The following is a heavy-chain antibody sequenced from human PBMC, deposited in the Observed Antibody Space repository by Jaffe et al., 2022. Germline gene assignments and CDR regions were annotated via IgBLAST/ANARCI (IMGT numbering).Heavy chain of an antibody. CDR1: GGSISSSSYY. J-gene: IGHJ3*02. CDR3: ASPRGVVVVAAGTVGVDAFDI. V-gene: IGHV4-39*01. D-gene: IGHD2-15*01. Sequence: QLQLQESGPGLVKPSETLSLTCTVSGGSISSSSYYWGWIRQPPGKGLEWIGSIYYSGSTYYNPSLKSRVTISVDTSKNQFSLKLSSVTAADTAVYYCASPRGVVVVAAGTVGVDAFDIWGQGTMVTVSS. CDR2: IYYSGST.